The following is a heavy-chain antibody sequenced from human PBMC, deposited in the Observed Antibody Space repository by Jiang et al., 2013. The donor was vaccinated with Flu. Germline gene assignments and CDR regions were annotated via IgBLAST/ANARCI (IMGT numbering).Heavy chain of an antibody. CDR3: AATTVGPTNGYFQH. Sequence: GSGLVKPSQALSLTCTVSGGSINSYPFYWSWLRQPAGQGLEWIGRIYTSGSTNYNPSLRDRVAMSVDTSKNQFSLRLTSVTAADTAVYYCAATTVGPTNGYFQHWGQGTLVNVSS. V-gene: IGHV4-61*02. CDR1: GGSINSYPFY. D-gene: IGHD1-26*01. CDR2: IYTSGST. J-gene: IGHJ1*01.